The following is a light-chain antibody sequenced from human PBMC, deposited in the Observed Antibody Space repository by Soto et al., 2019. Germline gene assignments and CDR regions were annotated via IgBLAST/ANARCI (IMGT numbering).Light chain of an antibody. V-gene: IGKV1-5*03. J-gene: IGKJ2*01. CDR1: QSISDW. Sequence: DIQMTQSPSTLSASVGDRVTITCRASQSISDWLAWYQQRSGKAPKLLIYKASSLQSGVPPRFSGSGSGTEFTLTNSSLQRDDFATYYCQQYNRFPYTVGQGTKLEIK. CDR3: QQYNRFPYT. CDR2: KAS.